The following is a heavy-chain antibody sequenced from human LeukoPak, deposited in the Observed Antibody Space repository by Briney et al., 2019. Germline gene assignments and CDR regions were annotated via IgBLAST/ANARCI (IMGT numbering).Heavy chain of an antibody. V-gene: IGHV4-59*01. J-gene: IGHJ5*02. CDR3: AREGRGAAAGTLS. D-gene: IGHD6-13*01. Sequence: SETLSLTCSVSGGYISSYYWSWIRQPPGKGLEWIGYIYYTGSANYNPSLKSRVTISVDTSKNQFSLKLSSVTAADTAVYYCAREGRGAAAGTLSWGQGTLVTVSS. CDR1: GGYISSYY. CDR2: IYYTGSA.